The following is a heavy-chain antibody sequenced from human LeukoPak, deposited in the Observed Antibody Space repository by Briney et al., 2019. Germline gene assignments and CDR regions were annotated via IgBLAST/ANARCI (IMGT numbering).Heavy chain of an antibody. V-gene: IGHV4-34*01. CDR1: GGSFSGYY. D-gene: IGHD2-15*01. CDR3: RIVVVVAATISGPDDY. J-gene: IGHJ4*02. Sequence: SETLSLTCAVYGGSFSGYYWSWIRQPPGKGLEWIGEINHSGSTNYNPSLKSRVTISVDPSKNQFSLKLSSVTAADTAVYYCRIVVVVAATISGPDDYWGQGTLVTVSS. CDR2: INHSGST.